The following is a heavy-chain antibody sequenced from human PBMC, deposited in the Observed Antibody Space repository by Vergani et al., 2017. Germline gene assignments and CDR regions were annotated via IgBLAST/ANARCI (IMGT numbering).Heavy chain of an antibody. CDR1: GFTFSSYS. CDR2: ISSSSSYI. D-gene: IGHD3-22*01. CDR3: ARTYYYDSXGYYYDYYYYGMDV. V-gene: IGHV3-21*01. J-gene: IGHJ6*02. Sequence: EVQLVESGGGLVKPGGSLRLSCAASGFTFSSYSMNWVRQAPGKGLEWVSSISSSSSYIYYADSVKGRFTISRDNAKNSLYLQMNSLRAEDTAVYYCARTYYYDSXGYYYDYYYYGMDVWGQGTTVTVSS.